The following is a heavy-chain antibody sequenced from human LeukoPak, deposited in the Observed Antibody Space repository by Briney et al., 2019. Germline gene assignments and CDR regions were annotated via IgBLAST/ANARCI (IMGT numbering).Heavy chain of an antibody. CDR1: GGSISSYY. J-gene: IGHJ4*02. CDR3: ARGGYYYGSGSHGLPDY. CDR2: VHYSGST. V-gene: IGHV4-59*12. Sequence: ASETLSLTCTVSGGSISSYYWSWIRQPPGKGLEWIGYVHYSGSTNYNPSLKSRVTMSVDTSKNQFSLKLSSVTAADTAVYYCARGGYYYGSGSHGLPDYWGQGTLVTVSS. D-gene: IGHD3-10*01.